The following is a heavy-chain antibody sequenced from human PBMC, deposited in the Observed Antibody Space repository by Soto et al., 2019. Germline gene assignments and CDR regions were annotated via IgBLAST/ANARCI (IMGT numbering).Heavy chain of an antibody. V-gene: IGHV2-5*02. CDR2: IYWDDDK. D-gene: IGHD2-2*01. J-gene: IGHJ3*02. Sequence: SGPTLVNPTQTLTLTCTFSGFSLSTSGVGVGWIRQPPGKALEWLALIYWDDDKRYSPSLKSRLTITKDTSKNQVVLTMTNMDPVDTATYYCAHRRYLGVPAPTGVHDAFDIWGQGTMVTVSS. CDR1: GFSLSTSGVG. CDR3: AHRRYLGVPAPTGVHDAFDI.